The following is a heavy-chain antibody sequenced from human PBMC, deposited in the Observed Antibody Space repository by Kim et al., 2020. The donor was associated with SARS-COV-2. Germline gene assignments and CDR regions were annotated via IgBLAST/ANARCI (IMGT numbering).Heavy chain of an antibody. CDR1: GGSISSYY. J-gene: IGHJ3*02. D-gene: IGHD3-3*01. Sequence: SETLSLTCTVSGGSISSYYWSWIRQPPGKGLEWIGYIYYSGSTNYNPSLKSRVTISVDTSKNQFSLKLSSVTAADTAVYYCARLFLKGRNDAFDIWGQGTMVTVSS. V-gene: IGHV4-59*08. CDR3: ARLFLKGRNDAFDI. CDR2: IYYSGST.